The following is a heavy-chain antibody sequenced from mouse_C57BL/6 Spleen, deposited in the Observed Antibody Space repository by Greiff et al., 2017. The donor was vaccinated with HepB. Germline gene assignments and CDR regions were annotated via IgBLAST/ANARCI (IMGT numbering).Heavy chain of an antibody. CDR2: IYPGDGDT. Sequence: QVQLKQSGAELVKPGASVKISCKASGYAFSSYWMNWVKQRPGKGLVWIGQIYPGDGDTNYNGKFKGKATLTADKSSRTAYMQLSSLTSEDSAVYFCARRDAYYSNLAWFAYWGQGTLVTVSA. V-gene: IGHV1-80*01. CDR1: GYAFSSYW. D-gene: IGHD2-5*01. CDR3: ARRDAYYSNLAWFAY. J-gene: IGHJ3*01.